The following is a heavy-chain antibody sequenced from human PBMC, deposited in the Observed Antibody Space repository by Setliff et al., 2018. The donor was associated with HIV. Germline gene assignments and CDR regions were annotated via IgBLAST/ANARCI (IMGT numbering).Heavy chain of an antibody. D-gene: IGHD2-2*01. CDR2: IYWDDDK. J-gene: IGHJ4*02. Sequence: SGPTLVNPTQTLTLTCAFSGFSLTTSAVGVGWIRQPPGKALEWLALIYWDDDKRYRASLKSRLTITKDTSKNQVVLTMTNMDPVDTATYYCAHSLYCSSSNCSGLLFDYWGQGTLVTVSS. CDR3: AHSLYCSSSNCSGLLFDY. CDR1: GFSLTTSAVG. V-gene: IGHV2-5*02.